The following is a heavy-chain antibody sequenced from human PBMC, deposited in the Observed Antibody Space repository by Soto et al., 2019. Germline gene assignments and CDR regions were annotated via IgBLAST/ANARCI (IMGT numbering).Heavy chain of an antibody. D-gene: IGHD5-12*01. CDR1: GFTFSSYS. J-gene: IGHJ4*02. CDR2: ISSSSSYI. V-gene: IGHV3-21*01. CDR3: ARVTSGYDSWGYFDY. Sequence: EVQLVESGGGLVKPGGSLRLSCAASGFTFSSYSMNWVRQAPGKGLEWVSSISSSSSYIYYADSVKGRFTISRDNAKNSLYLKMNSLRAEDTAMYYCARVTSGYDSWGYFDYWGQGTLVTVSS.